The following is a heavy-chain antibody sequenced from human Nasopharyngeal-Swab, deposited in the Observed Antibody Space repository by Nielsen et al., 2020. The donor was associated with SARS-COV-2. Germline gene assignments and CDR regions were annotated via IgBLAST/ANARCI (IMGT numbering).Heavy chain of an antibody. J-gene: IGHJ3*02. V-gene: IGHV4-31*02. CDR3: ARAPITTIVVVKAFDI. Sequence: WIRQPPGKGLEWIGYIYYSGSTYYNPSLKSRVTISVDTSKNQFSLKLSSVTAADTAVYYCARAPITTIVVVKAFDIWGQGTMVTVSS. D-gene: IGHD3-22*01. CDR2: IYYSGST.